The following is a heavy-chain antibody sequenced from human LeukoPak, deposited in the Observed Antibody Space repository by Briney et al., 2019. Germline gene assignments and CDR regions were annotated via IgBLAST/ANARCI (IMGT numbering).Heavy chain of an antibody. J-gene: IGHJ4*02. CDR3: ARGVFSEAYYFDY. V-gene: IGHV4-59*01. CDR2: IYYSGST. D-gene: IGHD3-10*01. CDR1: GGSISSYY. Sequence: PSETLSLTCTVSGGSISSYYWSWIRQPPGKGLEWIGYIYYSGSTNYNPSLKSRVTISIDTSKNQFSLKLSSVTAADTAVYYCARGVFSEAYYFDYWGQGTLVTVSS.